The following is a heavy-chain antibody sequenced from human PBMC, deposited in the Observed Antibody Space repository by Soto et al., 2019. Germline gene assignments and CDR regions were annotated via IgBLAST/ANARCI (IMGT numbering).Heavy chain of an antibody. J-gene: IGHJ5*02. CDR1: GYAFTSYW. CDR2: IYPGDSDT. D-gene: IGHD2-8*01. CDR3: ARGYCTTSICDPWFDP. V-gene: IGHV5-51*01. Sequence: GESLKISCTGWGYAFTSYWIAWVRQMPGKGLEWMGIIYPGDSDTRYSPSFQGQVTISADKSITTAYLQWSSLKASDTAMYCCARGYCTTSICDPWFDPWGQGTLVTVSS.